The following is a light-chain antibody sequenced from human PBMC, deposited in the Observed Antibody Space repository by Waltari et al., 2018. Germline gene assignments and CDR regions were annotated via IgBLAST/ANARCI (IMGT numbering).Light chain of an antibody. J-gene: IGLJ3*02. CDR1: SSDVGGYNY. CDR2: DVT. Sequence: QSALTQPRSVSGSPGQPVTISCTGTSSDVGGYNYYSWYQHHPGKAPKLIIYDVTKRPSGVPDRFSASKSDNTASLTISGLQAEDEADYYCCSYAGSITFWVFGGGTKLTVL. CDR3: CSYAGSITFWV. V-gene: IGLV2-11*01.